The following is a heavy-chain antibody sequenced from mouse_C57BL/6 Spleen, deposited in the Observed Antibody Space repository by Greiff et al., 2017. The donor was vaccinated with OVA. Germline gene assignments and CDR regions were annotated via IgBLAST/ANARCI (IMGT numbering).Heavy chain of an antibody. D-gene: IGHD2-2*01. CDR1: GYTFTDYD. Sequence: VQGVESGAELVRPGASVTLSCKASGYTFTDYDMHWVKQTPVHGLEWIGAIDPETGGTAYNQKFKGKAILTADKSSSTAYMELRSLTSEDSAVYYCTRYWLPYYFDYWGKGTTLTVSS. J-gene: IGHJ2*01. CDR3: TRYWLPYYFDY. CDR2: IDPETGGT. V-gene: IGHV1-15*01.